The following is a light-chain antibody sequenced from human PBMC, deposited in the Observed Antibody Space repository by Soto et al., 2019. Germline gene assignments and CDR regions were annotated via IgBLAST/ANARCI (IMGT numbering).Light chain of an antibody. CDR3: QQYYHWPWT. CDR2: GAS. J-gene: IGKJ1*01. Sequence: EIVMTQSPATLSVSPGERATLSCRASQSVNSNLAWYQQESGQPPRLLIYGASTRATGIPARFSGSGSGTEFTLTISSLQSEDFAVYYCQQYYHWPWTFGQGTKV. V-gene: IGKV3-15*01. CDR1: QSVNSN.